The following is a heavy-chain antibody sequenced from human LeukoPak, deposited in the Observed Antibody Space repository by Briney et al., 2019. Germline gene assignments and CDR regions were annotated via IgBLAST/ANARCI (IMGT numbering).Heavy chain of an antibody. CDR1: GFTVSSNY. CDR2: IYSGGST. J-gene: IGHJ4*02. D-gene: IGHD4-17*01. CDR3: ARTLRINSGEAYYFAY. V-gene: IGHV3-53*01. Sequence: GGSLRLSCAASGFTVSSNYMSWVRQAPGKGLEWVSVIYSGGSTYYADSVKGRFTISRDNSKNTLYLQMNSLRAEDTAVYYCARTLRINSGEAYYFAYWGQGTLVTVSS.